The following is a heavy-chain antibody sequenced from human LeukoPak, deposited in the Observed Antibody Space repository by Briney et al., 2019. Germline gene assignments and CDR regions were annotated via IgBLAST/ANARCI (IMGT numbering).Heavy chain of an antibody. V-gene: IGHV3-33*08. CDR1: GFTFSSYG. CDR2: IRYDGRHT. Sequence: GGSLRLSCAASGFTFSSYGMHWVRRAPGKGLEWVAGIRYDGRHTYHADSVKGRFTISRDNSKNTLYLQMNNLRVDDTAVYYCVRDYRGGWNDYWGQGTLVTVSS. J-gene: IGHJ4*02. CDR3: VRDYRGGWNDY. D-gene: IGHD1-26*01.